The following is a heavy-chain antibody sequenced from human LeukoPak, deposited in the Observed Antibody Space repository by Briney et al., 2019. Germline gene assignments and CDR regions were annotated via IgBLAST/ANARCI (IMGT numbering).Heavy chain of an antibody. CDR2: ISSSSSYI. CDR3: ARDSHYYDSSGYGLLGPYYYYYGMDV. J-gene: IGHJ6*02. V-gene: IGHV3-21*01. D-gene: IGHD3-22*01. CDR1: GFTFSSYS. Sequence: GGSLRLSCAASGFTFSSYSMNWVRQAPGKGLEWVSSISSSSSYIYYADSVKGRFTISRDNAKNSLYLQMNSLRAEDTAVYYCARDSHYYDSSGYGLLGPYYYYYGMDVWGQGTTVTASS.